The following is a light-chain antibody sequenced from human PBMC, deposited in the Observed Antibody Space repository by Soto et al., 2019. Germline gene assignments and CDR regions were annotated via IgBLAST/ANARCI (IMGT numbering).Light chain of an antibody. CDR2: DAS. CDR3: QKMTT. J-gene: IGKJ5*01. Sequence: DIQLTQSPSFLSASVGDRVSLTCRASEGVDSFLAWYQQKPGKAPKLLIYDASTLQSGVPSRFSGSGSGKEFTLTISSLQPEDFATYYCQKMTTFGQGTRLEIK. CDR1: EGVDSF. V-gene: IGKV1-9*01.